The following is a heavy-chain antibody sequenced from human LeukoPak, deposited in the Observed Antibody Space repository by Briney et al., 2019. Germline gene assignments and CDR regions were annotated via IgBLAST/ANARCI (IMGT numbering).Heavy chain of an antibody. CDR1: GFTFSSYG. CDR3: ARSYSMDV. Sequence: PGGSLRLSCAASGFTFSSYGMSWVRQAPGKGLEWVSVISASGGSTFYADSVKGRFTISRDNSRSTSYLQMNSLRAEDTAVYYCARSYSMDVWGQGTTVTVSS. CDR2: ISASGGST. J-gene: IGHJ6*02. D-gene: IGHD5-18*01. V-gene: IGHV3-23*01.